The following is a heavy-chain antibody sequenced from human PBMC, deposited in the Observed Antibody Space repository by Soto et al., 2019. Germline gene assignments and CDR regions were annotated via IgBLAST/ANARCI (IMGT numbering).Heavy chain of an antibody. D-gene: IGHD6-6*01. CDR2: IYYSGST. Sequence: PSETLSLTCTVSGGSISSGGYYWSWIRQHPGKGLEWIGYIYYSGSTYYNPSLKSRVTISVDTSKNQFSLKLSSVTAADTAVYYCARGSAFSSSCHGPERDPFAYWRRGTLVTGSA. CDR3: ARGSAFSSSCHGPERDPFAY. V-gene: IGHV4-31*03. J-gene: IGHJ4*02. CDR1: GGSISSGGYY.